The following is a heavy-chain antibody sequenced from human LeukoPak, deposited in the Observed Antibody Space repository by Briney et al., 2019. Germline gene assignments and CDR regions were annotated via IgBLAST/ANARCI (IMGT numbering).Heavy chain of an antibody. CDR2: TSGSGDGT. Sequence: GGSLRLSCAASGFTFSSYAMSWVRQAPGKGLEWVSATSGSGDGTLYADSVKGRFTISRDNSKNTLYLQMNGLRAEDTAIYYCAKLRDFFDSSGQFDYWGQGTLVTVSS. CDR3: AKLRDFFDSSGQFDY. J-gene: IGHJ4*02. V-gene: IGHV3-23*01. D-gene: IGHD3-22*01. CDR1: GFTFSSYA.